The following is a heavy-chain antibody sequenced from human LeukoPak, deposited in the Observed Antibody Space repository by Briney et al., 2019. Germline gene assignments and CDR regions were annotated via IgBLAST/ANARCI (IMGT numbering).Heavy chain of an antibody. V-gene: IGHV3-48*01. Sequence: GGSLRLSCAASGFTFSSYSMNWVRQAPGKGLEWVSYISSSSSTIYYADSVKGRFTISRDNAKNSPYLQMNSLRAEDTAVYYCASLYSYGFGGEFDYWGQGTLVTVSS. J-gene: IGHJ4*02. CDR1: GFTFSSYS. D-gene: IGHD5-18*01. CDR3: ASLYSYGFGGEFDY. CDR2: ISSSSSTI.